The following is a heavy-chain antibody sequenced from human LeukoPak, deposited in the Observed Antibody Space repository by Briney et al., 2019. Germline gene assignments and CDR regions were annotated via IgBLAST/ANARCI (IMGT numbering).Heavy chain of an antibody. Sequence: GASVKPSCTASRHTFTAYYMHSVRQAPGQGLEWRGGINPNSGGTNYAQKFQGRVTMPRDTSISTAYMELSRLRSDDTAVYYCATGIAARPYYYYYMDVWGKGTTVTVSS. CDR1: RHTFTAYY. V-gene: IGHV1-2*02. CDR2: INPNSGGT. D-gene: IGHD6-6*01. CDR3: ATGIAARPYYYYYMDV. J-gene: IGHJ6*03.